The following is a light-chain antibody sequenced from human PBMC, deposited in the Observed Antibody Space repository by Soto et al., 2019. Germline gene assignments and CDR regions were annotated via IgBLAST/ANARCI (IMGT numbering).Light chain of an antibody. Sequence: DIQMTQSPSSLSASVGDRVTITCRPSRGIGNALAWYQQKPGTVPKLLIHSASTLQSGVPSRFSGSGSGTEFTLTISSLQPEDFATYYCQQLNTYPRITFGQGTRLEIK. CDR1: RGIGNA. J-gene: IGKJ5*01. V-gene: IGKV1-27*01. CDR3: QQLNTYPRIT. CDR2: SAS.